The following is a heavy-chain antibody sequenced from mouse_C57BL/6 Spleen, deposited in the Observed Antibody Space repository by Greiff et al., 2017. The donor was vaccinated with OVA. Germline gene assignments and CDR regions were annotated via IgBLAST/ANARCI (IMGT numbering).Heavy chain of an antibody. CDR2: IYPGDGDT. CDR1: GYAFSSSW. J-gene: IGHJ4*01. V-gene: IGHV1-82*01. CDR3: ARTDDYYGSSYDAMDY. D-gene: IGHD1-1*01. Sequence: VQLQQSGPELVKPGASVKISCKASGYAFSSSWMNWVKQRPGKGLEWIGRIYPGDGDTNYNGKFKGKATLTADKSSSTAYMQLSSLTSEDSAVYFCARTDDYYGSSYDAMDYWGQGTSVTVSS.